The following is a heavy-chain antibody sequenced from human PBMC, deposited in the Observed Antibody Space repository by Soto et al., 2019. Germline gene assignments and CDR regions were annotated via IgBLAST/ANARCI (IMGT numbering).Heavy chain of an antibody. CDR3: AHCRGGVASF. J-gene: IGHJ4*02. CDR1: GFSLNTRDVG. V-gene: IGHV2-5*02. CDR2: VYWDDDK. Sequence: QITLNESGPALVKPTQTLTLTCTFSGFSLNTRDVGVGWIRQPPGKALEWLGVVYWDDDKTYRPSLKSRLTITKDTPKNQVVLRMTKMAPVDTATYYCAHCRGGVASFWGQGTLVTVSS. D-gene: IGHD3-16*01.